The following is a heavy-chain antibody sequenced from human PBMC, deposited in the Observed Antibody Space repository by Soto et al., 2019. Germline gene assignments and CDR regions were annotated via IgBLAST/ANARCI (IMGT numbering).Heavy chain of an antibody. D-gene: IGHD4-17*01. CDR3: GHANPVPTGGDY. J-gene: IGHJ4*02. CDR1: GFSLSTTGVG. V-gene: IGHV2-5*02. CDR2: IYWDDDK. Sequence: QITLKESGPTLVKPTQTLTLTCTFSGFSLSTTGVGVGWIRQPPGKALDWLALIYWDDDKRYSPSLKSRLTIXKXXAENQVVLTMTNMDPIDTTTYYCGHANPVPTGGDYWGQGTLVTVSS.